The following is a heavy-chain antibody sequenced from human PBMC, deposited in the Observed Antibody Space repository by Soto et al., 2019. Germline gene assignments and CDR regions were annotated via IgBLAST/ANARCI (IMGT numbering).Heavy chain of an antibody. CDR3: AILGGTYYAFDF. D-gene: IGHD1-26*01. V-gene: IGHV3-23*01. J-gene: IGHJ3*01. Sequence: RRLSCAVSGFTINSHAMGWVRQAPGKGLEWVSAVGPRGRDTYYADSVKGRFTISRDNSKNTVSLQMNSLRAEDTAVYYCAILGGTYYAFDFWGQGTLVTVSS. CDR1: GFTINSHA. CDR2: VGPRGRDT.